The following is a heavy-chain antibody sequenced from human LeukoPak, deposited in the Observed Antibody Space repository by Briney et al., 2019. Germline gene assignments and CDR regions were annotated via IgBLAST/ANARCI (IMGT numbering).Heavy chain of an antibody. Sequence: ETLSLTCTVSGGSISSSSYYWGWIRQPPGKGLEWVSYISSGSTTIYSADSVKGRFTISRDNAKNSLYLQMNSLRAEDTAVYFCARGKFSSSWYFDYWGQGTLVTVSS. V-gene: IGHV3-48*01. CDR2: ISSGSTTI. J-gene: IGHJ4*02. CDR3: ARGKFSSSWYFDY. CDR1: GGSISSSS. D-gene: IGHD6-13*01.